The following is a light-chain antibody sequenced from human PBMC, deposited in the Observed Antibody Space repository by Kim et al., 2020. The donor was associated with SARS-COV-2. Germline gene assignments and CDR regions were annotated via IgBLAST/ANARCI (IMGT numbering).Light chain of an antibody. CDR3: QAWDSSTVV. V-gene: IGLV3-1*01. CDR1: KLGDKY. Sequence: SYELTQPPSVSVSPGQTASITCSGDKLGDKYACWYQQKPGQSPVLVIYQHNKRPSGIPERFSGSNSGNTATLTISGTQAMDEADYYCQAWDSSTVVFAGGTQLTVL. CDR2: QHN. J-gene: IGLJ2*01.